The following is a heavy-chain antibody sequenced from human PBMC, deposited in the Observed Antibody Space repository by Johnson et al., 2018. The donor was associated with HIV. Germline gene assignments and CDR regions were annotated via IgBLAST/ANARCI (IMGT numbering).Heavy chain of an antibody. CDR2: ISYDGSNK. Sequence: QVQLVESGGGLVQPGGSLRLSCAASGFTFSSYAMHWVRQAPGKGLEWVAVISYDGSNKYYADSVKGRFTISRDNSKNTVYLQMNSLRAEDTAVYYCARARAIVVNPWGQGTMVTVSS. J-gene: IGHJ3*01. D-gene: IGHD3-22*01. CDR3: ARARAIVVNP. CDR1: GFTFSSYA. V-gene: IGHV3-30*04.